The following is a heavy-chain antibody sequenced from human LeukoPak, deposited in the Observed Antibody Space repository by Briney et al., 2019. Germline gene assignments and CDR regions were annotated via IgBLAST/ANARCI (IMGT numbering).Heavy chain of an antibody. D-gene: IGHD3-22*01. CDR3: ARDRAYYYDSSGYYYFDH. CDR2: ISFSGSPT. V-gene: IGHV3-11*01. J-gene: IGHJ4*02. CDR1: GFTFSDYY. Sequence: RSGGSLRLSCAASGFTFSDYYMSWIRQAPGKGLEWVSYISFSGSPTQYADSVKGRFTISRDNAKNSLYLQMNSLRDEDTAVYYCARDRAYYYDSSGYYYFDHWGQGTLVTVSS.